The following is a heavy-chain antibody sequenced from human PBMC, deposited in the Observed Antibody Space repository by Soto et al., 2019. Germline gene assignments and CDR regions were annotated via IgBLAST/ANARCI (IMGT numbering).Heavy chain of an antibody. CDR2: IYYTGST. V-gene: IGHV4-59*08. CDR1: GGSIRSYY. CDR3: ARHTGQWLAIDY. J-gene: IGHJ4*02. Sequence: PSETLSLTCTVSGGSIRSYYWSWIRQPPGKGLEWIGYIYYTGSTNYNPSLKSRVTISVDTSKNQFSLKLSSVTAADTAVFYCARHTGQWLAIDYWGQGTLVTVSS. D-gene: IGHD6-19*01.